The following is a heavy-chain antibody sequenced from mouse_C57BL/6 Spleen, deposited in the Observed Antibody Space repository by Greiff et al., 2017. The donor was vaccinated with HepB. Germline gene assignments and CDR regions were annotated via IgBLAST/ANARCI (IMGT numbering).Heavy chain of an antibody. CDR2: IYPRSGNT. CDR1: GYTFTSYG. J-gene: IGHJ2*01. Sequence: QVQLKQSGAELARPGASVKLSCKASGYTFTSYGISWVKQRTGQGLEWIGEIYPRSGNTYYNEKFKGKATLTADKSSSTAYMELRSLTSEDSAVYFCARGDSSGYKDYFDYWGQGTTLTVSS. CDR3: ARGDSSGYKDYFDY. D-gene: IGHD3-2*02. V-gene: IGHV1-81*01.